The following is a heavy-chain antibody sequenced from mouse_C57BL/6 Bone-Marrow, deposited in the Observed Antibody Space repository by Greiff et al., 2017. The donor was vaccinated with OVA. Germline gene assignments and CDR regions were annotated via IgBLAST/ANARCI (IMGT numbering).Heavy chain of an antibody. CDR3: ARKGAQSSWFAY. Sequence: VQLQQSGPELVKPGASVKISCKASGYSFTGYYMNWVKQSPEKSLEWIGEINPSTGGTTYNQKFKAKATLTVDKSSSTAYMQLKSLTSEDSAVYYCARKGAQSSWFAYWGQGTLVTVSA. CDR2: INPSTGGT. D-gene: IGHD3-2*02. J-gene: IGHJ3*01. CDR1: GYSFTGYY. V-gene: IGHV1-42*01.